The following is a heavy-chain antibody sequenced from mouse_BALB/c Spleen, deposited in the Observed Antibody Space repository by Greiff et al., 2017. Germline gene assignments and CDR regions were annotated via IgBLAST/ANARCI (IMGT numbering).Heavy chain of an antibody. Sequence: QVQLQQSGAELVRPGTSVKVSCKASGYAFTNYLIEWVKQRPGQGLEWIGVINPGSGGTNYNEKFKGKATLTADKSSSTAYMQLSSLTSDDSAVYCCTDPFDYWGQGTTVTVSS. J-gene: IGHJ2*01. CDR3: TDPFDY. CDR2: INPGSGGT. V-gene: IGHV1-54*01. CDR1: GYAFTNYL.